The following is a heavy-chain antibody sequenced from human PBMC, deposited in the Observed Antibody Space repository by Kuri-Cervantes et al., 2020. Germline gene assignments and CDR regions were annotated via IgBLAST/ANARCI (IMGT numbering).Heavy chain of an antibody. CDR1: GFTFSSYW. CDR3: ARDDVGWFDP. J-gene: IGHJ5*02. Sequence: GESLKISCAASGFTFSSYWMHWVRQAPGKGLVWVSRINSDGSSTSYADTVKGRFTISRDNAKNTLYLQMNSLRAEDTAVYYCARDDVGWFDPWGQGTLVTVSS. CDR2: INSDGSST. V-gene: IGHV3-74*01.